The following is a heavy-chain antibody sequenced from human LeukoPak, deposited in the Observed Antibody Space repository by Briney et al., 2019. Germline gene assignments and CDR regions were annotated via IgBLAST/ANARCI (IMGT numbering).Heavy chain of an antibody. CDR1: GFSFSSYG. CDR2: ISHDGSNK. J-gene: IGHJ6*03. V-gene: IGHV3-30*03. Sequence: GRSLRLSCAASGFSFSSYGMHWVRQAPGKGLEWVAVISHDGSNKYYADSVKGRFTISRDNSKNTLYLQMNSLRVEDTAVYYCARAVEMATIGYYYYYMDVWGKGTTVTISS. D-gene: IGHD5-24*01. CDR3: ARAVEMATIGYYYYYMDV.